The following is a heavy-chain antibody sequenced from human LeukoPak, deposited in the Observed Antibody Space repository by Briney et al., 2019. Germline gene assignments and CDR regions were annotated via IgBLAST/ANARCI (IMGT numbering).Heavy chain of an antibody. J-gene: IGHJ5*02. CDR2: LSASGGT. D-gene: IGHD6-19*01. CDR1: GRSISSYH. Sequence: PSETLSLTCTVSGRSISSYHWTWLPEPARKGVEWVGRLSASGGTNFNPSLKSRVTKLGDKTKKQFSLTHSSATAPGTGVYFCASDADGAVRFDPWGRGSLVTVSS. V-gene: IGHV4-4*07. CDR3: ASDADGAVRFDP.